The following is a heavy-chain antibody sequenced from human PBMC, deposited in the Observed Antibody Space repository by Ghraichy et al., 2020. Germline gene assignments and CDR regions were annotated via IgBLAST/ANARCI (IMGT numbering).Heavy chain of an antibody. V-gene: IGHV4-61*02. CDR1: GGSISSGSYY. Sequence: SETLSLTCTVSGGSISSGSYYWSWIRQPAGKGLEWIGRIYTSGSTNYNPSLKSRLTISVDTSKNQFSLKLSSVTAADTAVYYCSRGRWLVTYAFDIWGQGTMVTVSS. CDR3: SRGRWLVTYAFDI. CDR2: IYTSGST. J-gene: IGHJ3*02. D-gene: IGHD6-19*01.